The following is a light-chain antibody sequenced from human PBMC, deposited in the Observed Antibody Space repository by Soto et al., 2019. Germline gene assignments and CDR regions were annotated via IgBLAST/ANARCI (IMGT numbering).Light chain of an antibody. V-gene: IGLV2-14*03. J-gene: IGLJ2*01. Sequence: QSALTQPASVSGSPGQSIAIACIGTSSDVGAYNYVSWYQQHPGKAPKLVIYDVNNRPSGVSNRFSGSKSGNTASLTISGLQAEDEADYYCGSYTTSSSVVFGGGTKLTVL. CDR1: SSDVGAYNY. CDR2: DVN. CDR3: GSYTTSSSVV.